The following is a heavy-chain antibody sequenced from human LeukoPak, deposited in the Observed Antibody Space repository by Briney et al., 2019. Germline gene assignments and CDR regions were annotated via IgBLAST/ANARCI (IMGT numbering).Heavy chain of an antibody. CDR2: ISSSSYI. J-gene: IGHJ4*02. Sequence: GGSLRLSCAASGFTFSSYSMNWVRQAPGKGLEWVSSISSSSYIYYADSVKGRFTISRDNAKNSLYLQMNSLRAEDTAVYYCAKTMEDYGDYVDYWGQGTLVTVSS. CDR3: AKTMEDYGDYVDY. V-gene: IGHV3-21*04. CDR1: GFTFSSYS. D-gene: IGHD4-17*01.